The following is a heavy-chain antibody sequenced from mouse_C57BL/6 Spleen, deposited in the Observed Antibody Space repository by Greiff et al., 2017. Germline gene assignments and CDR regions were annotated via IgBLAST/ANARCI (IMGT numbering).Heavy chain of an antibody. Sequence: EVQGVESGGGLVQPKGSLKLSCAASGFSFNTYAMNWVRQAPGKGLEWVARIRSKSNNYATYYADSVKDRFTISRDDSESMLYLQMNNRKTEDTAMYYCVRQSHYYDDDIFAYWGQGTLVTVSA. D-gene: IGHD2-4*01. CDR3: VRQSHYYDDDIFAY. J-gene: IGHJ3*01. CDR1: GFSFNTYA. V-gene: IGHV10-1*01. CDR2: IRSKSNNYAT.